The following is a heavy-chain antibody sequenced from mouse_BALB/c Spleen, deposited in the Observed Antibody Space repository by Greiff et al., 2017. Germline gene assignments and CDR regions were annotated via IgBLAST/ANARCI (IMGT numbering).Heavy chain of an antibody. D-gene: IGHD1-1*01. J-gene: IGHJ1*01. CDR3: ARRFTTVVVPTAYWYFDV. CDR1: GYTFTNYW. V-gene: IGHV1-63*02. CDR2: IYPGGGYT. Sequence: VKLQESGAELVRPGTSVKMSCKAAGYTFTNYWIGWVKQRPGHGLEWIGDIYPGGGYTNYNEKFKGKATLTADTSSSTAYMQLSSLTSEDSAIYYCARRFTTVVVPTAYWYFDVWGAGTTVTVSS.